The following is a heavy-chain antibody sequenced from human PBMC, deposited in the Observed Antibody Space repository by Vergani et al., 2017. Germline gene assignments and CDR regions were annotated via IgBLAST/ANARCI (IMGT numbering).Heavy chain of an antibody. CDR1: GASITSGSFS. V-gene: IGHV4-61*02. CDR2: IHASGTK. CDR3: VRECGRSDLRGVYWFDT. Sequence: QVHLNEAGPGLVKPSQTLSLTCTVSGASITSGSFSWSWIRQPAGKGLEWIGRIHASGTKNYNPSLRSRVTLSVDTSKNQLSLKMISMTAADTAVYYCVRECGRSDLRGVYWFDTWGQGTLVSVSS. J-gene: IGHJ5*02. D-gene: IGHD3-10*01.